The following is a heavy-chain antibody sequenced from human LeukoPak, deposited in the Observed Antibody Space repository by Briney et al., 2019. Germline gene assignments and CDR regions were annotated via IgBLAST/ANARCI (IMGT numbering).Heavy chain of an antibody. CDR3: ARERSNWDTNWFDT. V-gene: IGHV3-74*01. D-gene: IGHD1/OR15-1a*01. CDR1: GFTFSRFW. J-gene: IGHJ5*02. CDR2: INIDGSDT. Sequence: PGGSPRLSCAASGFTFSRFWMHWVRQRPGKGLVWVSRINIDGSDTIYADSVKGRFTVSRDNAKNTVYLQMNSLRGDDTAVYYCARERSNWDTNWFDTWGQGTLVTVSS.